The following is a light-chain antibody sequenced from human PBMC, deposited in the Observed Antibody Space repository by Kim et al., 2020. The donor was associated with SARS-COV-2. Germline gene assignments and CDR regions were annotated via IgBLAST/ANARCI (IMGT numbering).Light chain of an antibody. CDR3: QQRDNWPPVFT. CDR1: QSVTTY. J-gene: IGKJ3*01. Sequence: PGERATRSCRASQSVTTYVSGCQQTTGQPPPLLIYDTSNRGPGIPDGFSGSRWGTDFTLTISSLEPEDFAVYYCQQRDNWPPVFTFGPGTKVDIK. V-gene: IGKV3-11*01. CDR2: DTS.